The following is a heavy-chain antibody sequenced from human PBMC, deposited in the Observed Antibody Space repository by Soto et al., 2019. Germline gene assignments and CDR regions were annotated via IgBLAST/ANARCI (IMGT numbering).Heavy chain of an antibody. J-gene: IGHJ6*02. V-gene: IGHV1-2*02. Sequence: SGAEMKEPGDSVRVSCEASGYTFTSYYIHWVRQAPGQGLEWMGWINPKFGDTTYAQDFQGRVSMTRDMSISTVYMELSRLTPDDTAIYYCARNMDYYYGPGSGNGHGFWGQGTTVTVFS. CDR1: GYTFTSYY. D-gene: IGHD3-10*01. CDR2: INPKFGDT. CDR3: ARNMDYYYGPGSGNGHGF.